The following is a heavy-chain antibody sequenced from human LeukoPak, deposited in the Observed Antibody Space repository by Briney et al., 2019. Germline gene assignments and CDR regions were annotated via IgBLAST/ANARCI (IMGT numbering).Heavy chain of an antibody. V-gene: IGHV4-61*01. J-gene: IGHJ5*02. D-gene: IGHD3-10*01. CDR1: GDSISSGSYY. CDR3: ARDAVRGVTTRWFDP. CDR2: IYYSGST. Sequence: SETLSLTCTVSGDSISSGSYYWGWIRQPPGKGLEWIGYIYYSGSTNYNPSLKSRVTISVDTSKNQFSLKLSSVTAADTAVYYCARDAVRGVTTRWFDPWGQGTLVTVSS.